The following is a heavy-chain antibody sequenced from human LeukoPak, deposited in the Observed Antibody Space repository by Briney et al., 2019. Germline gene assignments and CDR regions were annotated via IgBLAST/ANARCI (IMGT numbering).Heavy chain of an antibody. CDR3: AKDRGYSSSWYRHYYFDY. J-gene: IGHJ4*02. Sequence: TGGSLRFSCAASGFTFSSYGMHWVRQAPGKGLEWVAFIRYDGSNKYYADSVKGRFTISRDNSKNTLYLQMNSLRAEDTAVYYCAKDRGYSSSWYRHYYFDYWGQGTLVTVSS. D-gene: IGHD6-13*01. CDR1: GFTFSSYG. CDR2: IRYDGSNK. V-gene: IGHV3-30*02.